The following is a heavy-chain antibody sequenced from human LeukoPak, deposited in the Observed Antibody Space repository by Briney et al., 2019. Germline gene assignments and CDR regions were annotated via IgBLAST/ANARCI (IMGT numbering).Heavy chain of an antibody. J-gene: IGHJ4*02. CDR3: AKDYDILTGYSNGYYFDY. Sequence: GRSLRLSCAASGFTFDGHGMHWVRQAPGKGLEWVALISYDGSNAYYTDSVKGRFTISRDNSKNTLYLQMNSLRVEDTAVYYCAKDYDILTGYSNGYYFDYWGQGTLVIVSS. D-gene: IGHD3-9*01. V-gene: IGHV3-30*18. CDR1: GFTFDGHG. CDR2: ISYDGSNA.